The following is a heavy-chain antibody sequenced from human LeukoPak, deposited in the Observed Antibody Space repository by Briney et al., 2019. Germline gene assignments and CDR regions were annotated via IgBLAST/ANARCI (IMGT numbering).Heavy chain of an antibody. V-gene: IGHV5-51*01. CDR1: GYSFTSYW. CDR2: IYPGDSNP. J-gene: IGHJ4*02. CDR3: ARRYYYDSRGYFDY. D-gene: IGHD3-22*01. Sequence: GESLKISCKGSGYSFTSYWIGWVRQMPGKGLEWMGIIYPGDSNPRYSPSFQGQVTISANKSIGTAYLQWSSLKASDTAMYYCARRYYYDSRGYFDYWGQGTLVTVSS.